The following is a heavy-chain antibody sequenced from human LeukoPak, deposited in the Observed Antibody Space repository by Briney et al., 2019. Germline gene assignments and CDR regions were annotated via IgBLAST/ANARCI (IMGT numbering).Heavy chain of an antibody. D-gene: IGHD2-2*01. V-gene: IGHV1-2*02. J-gene: IGHJ1*01. CDR2: INPNSGGT. Sequence: ASVTVSCKASGYTFTGYYMHWVRQAPGQGLEWMGWINPNSGGTNYAQKFQGRVTMTRDTSISTAYMELSRLRSDDTAVYYCAREKYCSSTSCPRRGEYFQHWGQGTLVTVSS. CDR3: AREKYCSSTSCPRRGEYFQH. CDR1: GYTFTGYY.